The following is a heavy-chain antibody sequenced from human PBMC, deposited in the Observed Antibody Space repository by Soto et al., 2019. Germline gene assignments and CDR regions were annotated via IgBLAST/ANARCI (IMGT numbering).Heavy chain of an antibody. J-gene: IGHJ4*02. Sequence: EVQLVESGGGLVQPGGSLRLSCAASGFTFSSYSFNWVRQAPGKGLEWLSYIGSSSTTIYYADSVKGRFIISRDKAKHSLYLQMNNLRPEDTAVYYCSREQQLAFDNWGQGTRVTVSS. V-gene: IGHV3-48*01. CDR3: SREQQLAFDN. CDR2: IGSSSTTI. D-gene: IGHD6-13*01. CDR1: GFTFSSYS.